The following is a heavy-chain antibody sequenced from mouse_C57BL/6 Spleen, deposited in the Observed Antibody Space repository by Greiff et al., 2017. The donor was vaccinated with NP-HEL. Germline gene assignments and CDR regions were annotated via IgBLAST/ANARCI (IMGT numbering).Heavy chain of an antibody. CDR2: INPNNGGT. J-gene: IGHJ3*01. CDR3: ARKDYYGSVFAY. V-gene: IGHV1-18*01. CDR1: GYTFTDYN. D-gene: IGHD1-1*01. Sequence: EVKLVESGPELVKPGASVKIPCKASGYTFTDYNMDWVKQSHGKSLEWIGDINPNNGGTIYNQKFKGKATLTVDKSSSTAYMELRSLTSEDTAVYYCARKDYYGSVFAYWGQGTLVTVSA.